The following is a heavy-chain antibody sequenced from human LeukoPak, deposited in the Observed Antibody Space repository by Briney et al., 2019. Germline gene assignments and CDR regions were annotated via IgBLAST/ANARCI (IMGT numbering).Heavy chain of an antibody. CDR3: ARAYSGSYPDFDY. V-gene: IGHV3-11*03. Sequence: PGRSLRLSCAASGFTFSDYYMSWIRQAPGKGLEWVSYISSSSSYTNYADSVKGRFTISRDNAKNSLYLQMNSLRAEDTAVYYCARAYSGSYPDFDYWGQGTLVTVSS. J-gene: IGHJ4*02. D-gene: IGHD1-26*01. CDR2: ISSSSSYT. CDR1: GFTFSDYY.